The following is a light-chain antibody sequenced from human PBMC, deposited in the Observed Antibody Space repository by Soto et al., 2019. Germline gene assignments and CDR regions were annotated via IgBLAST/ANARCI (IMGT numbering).Light chain of an antibody. CDR3: QQYNNWPPIT. CDR2: GAS. J-gene: IGKJ5*01. Sequence: EIVMTQSPAALSVPPPERPALSCGASQSVSSNLAWYQQKPGQAPRLLIYGASTRATGIPARFSGSGSGTEFTLTISSVQSEDFAVYYCQQYNNWPPITFGQGTRLEI. CDR1: QSVSSN. V-gene: IGKV3-15*01.